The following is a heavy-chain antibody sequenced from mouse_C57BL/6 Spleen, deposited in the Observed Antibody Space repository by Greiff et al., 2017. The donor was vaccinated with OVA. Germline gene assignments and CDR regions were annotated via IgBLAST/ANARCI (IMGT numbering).Heavy chain of an antibody. D-gene: IGHD1-3*01. Sequence: VQLQQPGAELVMPGASVKLSCKASGYTFTSYWMHWVKQRPGQGLEWIGEIDPSDSYTNYNQKFKGKSTLTVDKSSSTAYMQLSSLTSEDSAVYYCARKWSYYFDYWGQGTTLTVSS. J-gene: IGHJ2*01. CDR2: IDPSDSYT. CDR1: GYTFTSYW. CDR3: ARKWSYYFDY. V-gene: IGHV1-69*01.